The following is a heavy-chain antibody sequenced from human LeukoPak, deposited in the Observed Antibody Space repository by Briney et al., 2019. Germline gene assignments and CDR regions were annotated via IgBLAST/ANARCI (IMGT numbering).Heavy chain of an antibody. CDR1: GFTFSSYW. V-gene: IGHV3-74*01. CDR2: TSPDGSST. CDR3: VVITKDY. J-gene: IGHJ4*02. D-gene: IGHD3-22*01. Sequence: GGSLRLSCAASGFTFSSYWMYWVRQAPGQGLVFVSRTSPDGSSTSYADSVKGRFTISKDNAKNTLYLQMNSLRAEDAALYYCVVITKDYWGQGTLVTVSS.